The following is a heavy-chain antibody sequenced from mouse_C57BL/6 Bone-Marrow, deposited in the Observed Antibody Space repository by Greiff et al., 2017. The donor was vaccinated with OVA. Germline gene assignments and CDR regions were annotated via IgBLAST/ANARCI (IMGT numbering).Heavy chain of an antibody. V-gene: IGHV1-55*01. CDR1: GYTFTSYW. D-gene: IGHD2-5*01. Sequence: VQLQQPGAELVKPGASVKMSCKASGYTFTSYWITWVKQRPGQGLEWIGDIYPGSGSTNYNEKFKSKATLTVDTSSSTAYMQLSSLTSEDSAVYYCARSGSNYGYFEVWGTGTTVTVSS. CDR3: ARSGSNYGYFEV. CDR2: IYPGSGST. J-gene: IGHJ1*03.